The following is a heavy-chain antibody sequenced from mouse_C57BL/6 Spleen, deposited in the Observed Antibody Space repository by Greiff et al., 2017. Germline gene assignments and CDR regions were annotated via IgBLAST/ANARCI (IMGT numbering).Heavy chain of an antibody. CDR1: GYTFTDYY. CDR2: INPNNGGT. D-gene: IGHD1-1*01. V-gene: IGHV1-26*01. J-gene: IGHJ1*03. Sequence: VQLQQSGPELVKPGASVKISCKASGYTFTDYYMNWVKQSHGKSLEWIGDINPNNGGTSYNQKFKGKATLTVDKSSSTAYMELRILTSEDSAVYYCGSTYYYGDLYFDVGGTGTTVTVSS. CDR3: GSTYYYGDLYFDV.